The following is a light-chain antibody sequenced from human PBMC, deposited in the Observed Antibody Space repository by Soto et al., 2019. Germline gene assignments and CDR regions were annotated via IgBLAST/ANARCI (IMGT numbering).Light chain of an antibody. CDR3: QQRSNWHPTWK. CDR2: DAS. V-gene: IGKV3-11*01. Sequence: EIVLSQSPATLSLSPGERATLSCKASQSVSSYLAWYQHIPGQAPRLLIYDASKRATGIPARFSGSGSGTDFTLTISILGSEDFAVYYWQQRSNWHPTWKVGQGTKVEVK. CDR1: QSVSSY. J-gene: IGKJ1*01.